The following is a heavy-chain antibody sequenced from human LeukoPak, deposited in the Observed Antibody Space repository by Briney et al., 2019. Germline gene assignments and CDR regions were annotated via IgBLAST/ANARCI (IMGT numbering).Heavy chain of an antibody. D-gene: IGHD3-3*01. CDR1: GYTFTGYN. CDR2: INPNSGGT. CDR3: AREISSTIFGALRSDAFDI. V-gene: IGHV1-2*02. Sequence: ASVKVSCKASGYTFTGYNMHWVRQAPGQGLEWMGWINPNSGGTNCAQKFQGRVTLTRDTSISTAYMELSRLRSDDTAVYYCAREISSTIFGALRSDAFDIWGQGTMVTVSS. J-gene: IGHJ3*02.